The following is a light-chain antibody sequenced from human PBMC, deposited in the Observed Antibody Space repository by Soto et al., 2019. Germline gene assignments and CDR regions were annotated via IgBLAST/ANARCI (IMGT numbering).Light chain of an antibody. CDR1: QSVSSSY. CDR3: LQYGTSRT. V-gene: IGKV3-20*01. Sequence: EIVLTQSPGTLSLSAGERATLSCRASQSVSSSYLAWYQQKPGQAPRLLIYGASSRATGIPDRFSGSGSGTDFTLTISRLEPEDFAVYYCLQYGTSRTFGQGTKVDI. CDR2: GAS. J-gene: IGKJ1*01.